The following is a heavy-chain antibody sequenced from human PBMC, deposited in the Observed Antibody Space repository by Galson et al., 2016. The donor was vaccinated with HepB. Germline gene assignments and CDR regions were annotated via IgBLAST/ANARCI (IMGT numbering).Heavy chain of an antibody. D-gene: IGHD2-15*01. CDR2: TYXXXKXXX. CDR3: ARDWRSWPPDY. Sequence: CAISGDSVSSNSAAWNWIRQSPSRGLEWXXXTYXXXKXXXDYAVCVKXRITINPDTSSPQFYLHVNSVTPEDTAVYYCARDWRSWPPDYWGQGTLVIVSS. V-gene: IGHV6-1*01. J-gene: IGHJ4*02. CDR1: GDSVSSNSAA.